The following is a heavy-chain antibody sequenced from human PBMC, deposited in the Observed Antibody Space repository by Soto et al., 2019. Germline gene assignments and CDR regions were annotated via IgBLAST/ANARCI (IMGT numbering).Heavy chain of an antibody. D-gene: IGHD2-21*02. CDR3: ARRCGGACSGYYGMDV. J-gene: IGHJ6*02. Sequence: PGESLKISCKGSGYSCTSYWIGWVRQMPGKGLEWMGIIYPGDSDTRYSPSFQGQVTSSADKSISTAYLQWSSLKASDTAMYYCARRCGGACSGYYGMDVWGQGTTVTVSS. CDR1: GYSCTSYW. V-gene: IGHV5-51*01. CDR2: IYPGDSDT.